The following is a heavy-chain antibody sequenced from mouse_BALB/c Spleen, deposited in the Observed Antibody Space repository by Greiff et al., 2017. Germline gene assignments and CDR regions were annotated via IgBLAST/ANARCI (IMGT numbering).Heavy chain of an antibody. D-gene: IGHD2-14*01. J-gene: IGHJ3*01. CDR1: GYTFTSYW. Sequence: QVQLKQSGAELAKPGASVKMSCKASGYTFTSYWMHWVKQRPGQGLEWIGYINPSTGYTEYNQKFKDKATLTADKSSSTAYMQLSSLTSEDSAVYYCAKSTPGYDLAWFAYWGQGTLVTVSA. CDR3: AKSTPGYDLAWFAY. V-gene: IGHV1-7*01. CDR2: INPSTGYT.